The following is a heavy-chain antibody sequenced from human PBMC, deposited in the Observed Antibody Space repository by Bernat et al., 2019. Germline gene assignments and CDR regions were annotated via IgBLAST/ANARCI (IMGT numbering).Heavy chain of an antibody. J-gene: IGHJ3*01. V-gene: IGHV3-66*01. Sequence: VGSGGGLVQPGGSLRLSCAASGFTVSTNYMSWVRQAPGKGLEWVSVIYSGGNTDYADSVKGRFTISRDISKNTLYLQMSSLRAEDSAVYYCARGGALDVWGQGTVVTVSS. CDR3: ARGGALDV. CDR1: GFTVSTNY. CDR2: IYSGGNT.